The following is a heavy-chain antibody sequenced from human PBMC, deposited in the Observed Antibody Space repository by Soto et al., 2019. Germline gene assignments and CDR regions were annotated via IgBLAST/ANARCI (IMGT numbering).Heavy chain of an antibody. D-gene: IGHD6-19*01. CDR3: ARDASDSSGWYSGHWYFDL. Sequence: QVQLQESGPGLVKPSQTLSLTCTVSGGSISSGGYYWSWIRQHPGKGLEWIGYIYYSGSTYYNPSLKSRVTISVDTSKNQFSLKLSSVTAADTAVYYCARDASDSSGWYSGHWYFDLWGRGTLVTVSS. V-gene: IGHV4-31*03. CDR2: IYYSGST. J-gene: IGHJ2*01. CDR1: GGSISSGGYY.